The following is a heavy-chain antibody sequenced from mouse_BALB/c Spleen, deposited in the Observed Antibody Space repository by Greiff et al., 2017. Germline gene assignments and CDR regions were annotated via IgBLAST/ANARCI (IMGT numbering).Heavy chain of an antibody. CDR1: GYNFTSYW. CDR3: ARSGSWYFDV. D-gene: IGHD3-1*01. Sequence: QVQLQQPGAELVKPGTSVKLSCKASGYNFTSYWINWVKLRPGQGLEWIGDIYPGSGSTNYNEKFKSKATLTVDTSSSTAYMQLSSLASEDSALYYCARSGSWYFDVWGAGTTVTVSS. J-gene: IGHJ1*01. V-gene: IGHV1-55*01. CDR2: IYPGSGST.